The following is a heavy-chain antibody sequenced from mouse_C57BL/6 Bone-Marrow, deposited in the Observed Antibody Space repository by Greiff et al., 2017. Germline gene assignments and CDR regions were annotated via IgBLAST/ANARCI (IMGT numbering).Heavy chain of an antibody. CDR1: GYAFSSYW. CDR3: AREDDGYLDV. CDR2: IYPGDGDT. V-gene: IGHV1-80*01. Sequence: VQLQQSGAELVKPGASVKISCKASGYAFSSYWMNWVKQRPGKGLEWIGQIYPGDGDTNSNGKFKGKATLTADKSSSTAYMQLHSLTSEDSAVYFCAREDDGYLDVWGTGTTVTVSS. D-gene: IGHD2-3*01. J-gene: IGHJ1*03.